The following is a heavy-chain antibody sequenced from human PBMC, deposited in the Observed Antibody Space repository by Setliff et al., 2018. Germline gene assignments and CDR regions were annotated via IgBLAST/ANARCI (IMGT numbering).Heavy chain of an antibody. J-gene: IGHJ4*02. CDR2: INPDGSEK. D-gene: IGHD3-10*01. V-gene: IGHV3-7*01. Sequence: LRLSCPASGFTFSSFWMSWVRQSPGKRLEWLASINPDGSEKYYVDSVKGRFTISRDNARNSLSLQMNSLRTEDTAVYYCFGAGTCSYWGQGTLVTVSS. CDR3: FGAGTCSY. CDR1: GFTFSSFW.